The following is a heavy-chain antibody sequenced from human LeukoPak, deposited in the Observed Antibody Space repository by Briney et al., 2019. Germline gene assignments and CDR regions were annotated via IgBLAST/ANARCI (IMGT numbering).Heavy chain of an antibody. CDR2: IYYSGST. D-gene: IGHD3-22*01. Sequence: SETLSLTCTVSGGPISSGGYYWSWIRQHPGKGLEWIGYIYYSGSTYYNPSLKSRVTISVDTSKNQFSLKLSSVTAADTAVYYCARTSHYYDSSGYYSDYWGQGTLVTVSS. CDR1: GGPISSGGYY. V-gene: IGHV4-31*03. CDR3: ARTSHYYDSSGYYSDY. J-gene: IGHJ4*02.